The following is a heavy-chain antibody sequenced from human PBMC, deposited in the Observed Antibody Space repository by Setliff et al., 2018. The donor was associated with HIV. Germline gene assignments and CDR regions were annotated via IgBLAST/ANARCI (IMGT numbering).Heavy chain of an antibody. Sequence: GESLKISCQDSGYSFPNDWIGWVRQMPGKGLEWVAIIFPGDSETRYSPSFEGQVTISADRSINTVYLQWSSLRASDTAIYYCTRHPLRPGIAGYFYFVDVWGTGTTVTV. D-gene: IGHD3-9*01. CDR3: TRHPLRPGIAGYFYFVDV. J-gene: IGHJ6*03. CDR2: IFPGDSET. CDR1: GYSFPNDW. V-gene: IGHV5-51*01.